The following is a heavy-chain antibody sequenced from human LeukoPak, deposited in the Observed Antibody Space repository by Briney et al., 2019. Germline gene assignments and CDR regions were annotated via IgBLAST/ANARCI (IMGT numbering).Heavy chain of an antibody. J-gene: IGHJ4*02. CDR2: ISSSGSTI. V-gene: IGHV3-48*03. Sequence: GGSLRLSCAASGFTFSSYEMNWVRQAPGKGLEWVSYISSSGSTIYYADSVKGRFTISRDNAKNSLYLQMNSLRAEDTAVYYCAKDHIVEWLKRREYYFDYWGQGTLVTVSS. CDR1: GFTFSSYE. D-gene: IGHD6-19*01. CDR3: AKDHIVEWLKRREYYFDY.